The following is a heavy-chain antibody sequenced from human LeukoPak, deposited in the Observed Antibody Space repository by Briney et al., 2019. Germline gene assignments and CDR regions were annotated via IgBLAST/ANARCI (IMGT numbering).Heavy chain of an antibody. CDR2: ISWNSGSI. Sequence: GGSLRLSCAASGFTLGDYVVSWVRQAPGKGLEWVSGISWNSGSIGYADSVKGRFTISRDNAKNSLYLQMNSLRAEDTALYYCAKDGAAGYYFDYWGQGTLVTVSS. CDR1: GFTLGDYV. D-gene: IGHD6-13*01. V-gene: IGHV3-9*01. J-gene: IGHJ4*02. CDR3: AKDGAAGYYFDY.